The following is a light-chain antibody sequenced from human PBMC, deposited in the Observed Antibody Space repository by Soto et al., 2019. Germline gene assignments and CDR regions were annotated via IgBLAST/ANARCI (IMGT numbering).Light chain of an antibody. V-gene: IGLV1-40*01. CDR2: GNS. J-gene: IGLJ1*01. CDR3: QSYDSSLSGFYV. CDR1: SSNIGAGYD. Sequence: QSVLTQPPSVSGAPGQRVTISCTGSSSNIGAGYDVHWYQQLPGTAPKLLIYGNSNRPSGFPDRFSGSKSGTSASLAITGHQAEDEADYYCQSYDSSLSGFYVFGTGTKLTVL.